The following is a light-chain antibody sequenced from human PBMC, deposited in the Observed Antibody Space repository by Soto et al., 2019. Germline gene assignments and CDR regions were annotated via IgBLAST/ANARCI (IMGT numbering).Light chain of an antibody. CDR1: HTIATY. V-gene: IGKV1-39*01. J-gene: IGKJ2*01. CDR3: QQFYYYPHT. CDR2: GAS. Sequence: EIQMTQSPSSLSASVGDTVTLTCRASHTIATYLNWYRQKSGKVPKVLIYGASSLQPGVPARFTGSGYGTDFTLTISSLQPEDFATYFCQQFYYYPHTFGQGTKLEV.